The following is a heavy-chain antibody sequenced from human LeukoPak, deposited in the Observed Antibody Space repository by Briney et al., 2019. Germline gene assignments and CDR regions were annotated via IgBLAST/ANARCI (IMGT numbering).Heavy chain of an antibody. D-gene: IGHD1-26*01. V-gene: IGHV1-2*02. Sequence: ASVKVSRKASGYTFSGYYMYWVRQAPGQGLEWMGWINPNSGGTNYAQKFQGRVTMTRDTSTTTGYMELSRLRSDDTAVYYCARIPRGRYEAYWGQGTLVTVSS. CDR2: INPNSGGT. CDR3: ARIPRGRYEAY. J-gene: IGHJ4*02. CDR1: GYTFSGYY.